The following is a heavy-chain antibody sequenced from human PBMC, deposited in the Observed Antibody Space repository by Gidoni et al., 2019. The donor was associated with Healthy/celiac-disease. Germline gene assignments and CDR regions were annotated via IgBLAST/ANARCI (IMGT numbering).Heavy chain of an antibody. CDR1: GFPFSSYG. D-gene: IGHD3-10*01. V-gene: IGHV3-30*03. CDR2: ISYDGSNK. J-gene: IGHJ4*02. CDR3: ASTLWFGELVIDY. Sequence: QVQLVESGGVVVQPGRSLRLSCAASGFPFSSYGMHWVRKAPGKGLEWVSVISYDGSNKYYADYVKGRFTISRDNSKNTLYLQMNSLRAEDTAGYYCASTLWFGELVIDYWGQGTLVTVSS.